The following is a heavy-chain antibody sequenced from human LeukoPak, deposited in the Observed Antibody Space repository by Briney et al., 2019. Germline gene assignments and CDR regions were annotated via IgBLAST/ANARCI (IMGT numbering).Heavy chain of an antibody. V-gene: IGHV3-7*01. D-gene: IGHD2-15*01. CDR2: IKQDGSEK. J-gene: IGHJ6*03. Sequence: PGGSLRLSCAASGFTFSSYWMSWVRQAPGKGLEWMANIKQDGSEKYYVDSVKGRFTISRDNAKNSLYLQMNSLRAEDTAVYYCARDAPQVVVAATPVYYYYMDVWGKGTTVTVSS. CDR3: ARDAPQVVVAATPVYYYYMDV. CDR1: GFTFSSYW.